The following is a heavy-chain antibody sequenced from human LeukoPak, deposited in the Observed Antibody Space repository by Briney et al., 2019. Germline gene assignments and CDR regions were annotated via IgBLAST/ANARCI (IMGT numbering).Heavy chain of an antibody. CDR3: ARALPGLSQLELLHYYYYMDV. CDR2: IYYSGST. J-gene: IGHJ6*03. CDR1: GGSFSSYY. D-gene: IGHD1-7*01. V-gene: IGHV4-59*01. Sequence: KSSETLSLTCSVSGGSFSSYYWSWIRQPPGKGLEWIGYIYYSGSTNYNPSLKSRVTISVDTSKNQFSLKLSSVTAADTAVYYCARALPGLSQLELLHYYYYMDVWGKGTTVTVSS.